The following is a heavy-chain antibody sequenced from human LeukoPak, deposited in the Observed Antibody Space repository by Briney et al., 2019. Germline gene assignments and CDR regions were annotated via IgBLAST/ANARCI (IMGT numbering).Heavy chain of an antibody. Sequence: PGGSLRLSCAASGFTFSNYEMNWVRQAPGKGLEWVSYISTSGSTIYYADSVKGRFTISRDNGKSSLYLQMNSLRAEDTAVYYCARGKWEPLDYWGQGTLVTVSS. V-gene: IGHV3-48*03. D-gene: IGHD1-26*01. J-gene: IGHJ4*02. CDR2: ISTSGSTI. CDR3: ARGKWEPLDY. CDR1: GFTFSNYE.